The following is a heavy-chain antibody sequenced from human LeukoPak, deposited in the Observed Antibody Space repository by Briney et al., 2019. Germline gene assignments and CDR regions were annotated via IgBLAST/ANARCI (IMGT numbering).Heavy chain of an antibody. CDR3: ASTWNYLYFDY. J-gene: IGHJ4*02. CDR1: GFTFSSYW. D-gene: IGHD1-7*01. Sequence: GGSLRLSCAASGFTFSSYWMSWVRQAPGKGLEWVASIKRDESEEYYVDSVKGRFTISRDNAKNSVYLQMNSLRAEDTAVYYCASTWNYLYFDYWGQGTLVTVSS. V-gene: IGHV3-7*01. CDR2: IKRDESEE.